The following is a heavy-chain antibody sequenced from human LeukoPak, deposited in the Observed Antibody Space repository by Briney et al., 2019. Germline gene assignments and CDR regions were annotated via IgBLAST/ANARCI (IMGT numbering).Heavy chain of an antibody. D-gene: IGHD3-22*01. CDR3: ARGSHKYYYDSSGYLFDY. CDR2: IYYSGST. CDR1: GGSISSYY. J-gene: IGHJ4*02. Sequence: SETLSLTCTVSGGSISSYYWSWIRQPPGKGLEWIGYIYYSGSTSYNPSLKSRVTISVDTSKNQFSLKLSSVTAADTAVYYCARGSHKYYYDSSGYLFDYWGQGTLVTVSS. V-gene: IGHV4-59*01.